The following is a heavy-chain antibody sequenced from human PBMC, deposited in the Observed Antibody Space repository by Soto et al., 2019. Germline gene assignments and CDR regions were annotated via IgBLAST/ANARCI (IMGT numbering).Heavy chain of an antibody. CDR3: ARPPYDFWSGYYSYTTYYFDY. CDR2: ISYDGSNK. J-gene: IGHJ4*02. Sequence: GGSLILSCAASGFTFGSYAMHWVRQAPGKGLEWVAVISYDGSNKYYADSVKGRFTISRDNSKNTLYLQMNSLRAEDTAVYYCARPPYDFWSGYYSYTTYYFDYWGQGTLVTVSS. CDR1: GFTFGSYA. V-gene: IGHV3-30-3*01. D-gene: IGHD3-3*01.